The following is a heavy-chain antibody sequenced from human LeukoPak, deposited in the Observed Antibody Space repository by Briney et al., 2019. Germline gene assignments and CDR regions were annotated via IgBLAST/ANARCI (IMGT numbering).Heavy chain of an antibody. CDR1: GFTFSSYW. Sequence: GGPLRLSCAASGFTFSSYWMSWVRQAPGKGLEWVANMKYDGSEKYYVDSVKGRFTISRDNAKNSLYLQMNSLRAEDTAVYYCARDIEAAGLFLDYWGQGTLVTVSS. V-gene: IGHV3-7*01. CDR3: ARDIEAAGLFLDY. D-gene: IGHD6-13*01. J-gene: IGHJ4*02. CDR2: MKYDGSEK.